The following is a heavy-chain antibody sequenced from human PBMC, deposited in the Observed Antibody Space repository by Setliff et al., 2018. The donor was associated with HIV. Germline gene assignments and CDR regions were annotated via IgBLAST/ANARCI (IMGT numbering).Heavy chain of an antibody. J-gene: IGHJ4*02. CDR3: ARQNYYDISGYYERPLDFDY. CDR2: INHRGSP. D-gene: IGHD3-22*01. Sequence: SETLSLTCAVYGGSFSGYYWSWIRQPPGKGLEWLGEINHRGSPNYNPSLESRVTISVDTSNNRFSLRLYSVTAADTAMYYCARQNYYDISGYYERPLDFDYWGQGILVTVSS. V-gene: IGHV4-34*01. CDR1: GGSFSGYY.